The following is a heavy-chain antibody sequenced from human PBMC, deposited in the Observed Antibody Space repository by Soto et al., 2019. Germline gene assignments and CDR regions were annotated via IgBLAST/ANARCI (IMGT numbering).Heavy chain of an antibody. CDR2: INTGNGNT. V-gene: IGHV1-3*04. CDR3: ARGERLSYYYYGMDV. J-gene: IGHJ6*02. CDR1: GYNFTTYA. Sequence: QVQLVQSGAEVKKPGASVKVSCKASGYNFTTYAMLWVRQAPGQRPEWMGWINTGNGNTKYSPKFQGRVTITRDTSSSTAYMELSSLKYEDTAVYYCARGERLSYYYYGMDVWGQGSTVTVSS. D-gene: IGHD3-3*01.